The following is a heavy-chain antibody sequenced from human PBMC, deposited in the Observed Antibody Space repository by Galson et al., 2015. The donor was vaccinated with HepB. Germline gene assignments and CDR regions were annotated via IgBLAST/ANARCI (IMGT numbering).Heavy chain of an antibody. V-gene: IGHV4-4*02. CDR3: AGQGTTGIFVPDY. Sequence: LSLTCAVSGGSISSNNWWSWVRQPPGKGLEWIGEIYHSGSTNYNPSLKSRVTISVDKSKNQSSLKLSSVTAADTAVYYCAGQGTTGIFVPDYWGQGTLVTVSS. CDR1: GGSISSNNW. J-gene: IGHJ4*02. D-gene: IGHD1-1*01. CDR2: IYHSGST.